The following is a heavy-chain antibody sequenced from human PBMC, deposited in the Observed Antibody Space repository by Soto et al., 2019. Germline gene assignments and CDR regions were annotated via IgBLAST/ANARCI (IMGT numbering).Heavy chain of an antibody. Sequence: GSLRLSCAASGFTFSSYGMHWVRQAPGKGLEWVAVIWYDGSNKYYADSVKGRFTISRDNSKNTLYLQMNSLRAEDTAVYYCARDPLSGIVGATDYWGQGTLVTVSS. CDR3: ARDPLSGIVGATDY. J-gene: IGHJ4*02. V-gene: IGHV3-33*01. D-gene: IGHD1-26*01. CDR2: IWYDGSNK. CDR1: GFTFSSYG.